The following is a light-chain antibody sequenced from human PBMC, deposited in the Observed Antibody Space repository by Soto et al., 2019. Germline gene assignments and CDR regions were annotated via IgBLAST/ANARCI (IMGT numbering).Light chain of an antibody. V-gene: IGKV1-17*01. J-gene: IGKJ2*03. CDR1: QGIRKD. CDR2: AAS. CDR3: LQHNSYPYS. Sequence: DIQMTHSPSSLSASVGARVTITCRASQGIRKDLGWYQQKPGKHPTRLIYAASSLQSGVPSRFSGSGSGTECTLTISSLQPGDFATYYCLQHNSYPYSFGQGTKLEIK.